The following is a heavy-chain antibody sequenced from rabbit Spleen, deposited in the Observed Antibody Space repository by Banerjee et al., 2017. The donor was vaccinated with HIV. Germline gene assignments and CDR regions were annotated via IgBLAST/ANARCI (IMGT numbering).Heavy chain of an antibody. Sequence: QSLEESGGGLVKSGASLTLTCKASGFSFSSDYDMCWVRQAPGKGLEWIACIYAGSSGNAYYASWAKGRFTISRTSSTTVTLQMTSLTAADTATYLCARDLAGAIGWNFYLWGPGTLVTVS. J-gene: IGHJ4*01. CDR2: IYAGSSGNA. D-gene: IGHD4-1*01. CDR3: ARDLAGAIGWNFYL. CDR1: GFSFSSDYD. V-gene: IGHV1S40*01.